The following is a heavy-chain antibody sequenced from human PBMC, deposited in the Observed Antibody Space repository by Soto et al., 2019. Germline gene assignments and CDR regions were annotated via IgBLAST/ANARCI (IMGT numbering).Heavy chain of an antibody. Sequence: GESLKISCKGSGYSFTSYWIGWVRQMPGKGLEWMGIIYPGDSDTRYSPSFQGQVTISADKSISTAYLQWSSLRAEDTAVYYCASQYYDFWSGYYTGPYYGMDVWGQGTTVTVSS. J-gene: IGHJ6*02. CDR2: IYPGDSDT. D-gene: IGHD3-3*01. V-gene: IGHV5-51*01. CDR3: ASQYYDFWSGYYTGPYYGMDV. CDR1: GYSFTSYW.